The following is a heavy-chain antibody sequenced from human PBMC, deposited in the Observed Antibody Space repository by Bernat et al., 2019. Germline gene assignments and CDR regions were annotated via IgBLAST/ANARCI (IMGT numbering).Heavy chain of an antibody. Sequence: EVQLVESGGGVVLPGGSLRLSCAASGLFFDDYGMSCVRQAPGNGLEVVFGINWIGGGTGYADCVTGQFTKSRDNAKSSLYLQMNRLKAEYTALYYWARDPTSTSSRLRSDAAFDVWGQGTILTVSS. V-gene: IGHV3-20*04. CDR1: GLFFDDYG. CDR3: ARDPTSTSSRLRSDAAFDV. D-gene: IGHD2-2*01. J-gene: IGHJ3*01. CDR2: INWIGGGT.